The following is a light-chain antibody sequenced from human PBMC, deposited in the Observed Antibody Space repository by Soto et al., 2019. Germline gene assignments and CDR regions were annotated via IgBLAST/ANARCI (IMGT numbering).Light chain of an antibody. Sequence: EIVLTQSPGTLSLSPGDRATLSCRASQSVSSSYFAWYQQKPGQAPRLLIFATSSRATGIPDRLSGSGSGTDFTLTISRLEPEDFAVYYCQQFGGSPPEYTFGQGAKLEI. CDR3: QQFGGSPPEYT. CDR2: ATS. CDR1: QSVSSSY. J-gene: IGKJ2*01. V-gene: IGKV3-20*01.